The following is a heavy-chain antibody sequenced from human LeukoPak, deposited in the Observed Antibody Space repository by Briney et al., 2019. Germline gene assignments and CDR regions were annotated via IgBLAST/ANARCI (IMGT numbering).Heavy chain of an antibody. V-gene: IGHV4-34*01. CDR1: GFTFSSYG. CDR3: ARDSGTTGEVKFDP. J-gene: IGHJ5*02. CDR2: INHSGST. Sequence: GSLRLSCAASGFTFSSYGMSWIRQPPGKGLEWIGEINHSGSTNYNPSLKSRVTISVDTSKHQFPLNLISVTAADTAVYYCARDSGTTGEVKFDPWGQGTLVTVSS. D-gene: IGHD3-10*01.